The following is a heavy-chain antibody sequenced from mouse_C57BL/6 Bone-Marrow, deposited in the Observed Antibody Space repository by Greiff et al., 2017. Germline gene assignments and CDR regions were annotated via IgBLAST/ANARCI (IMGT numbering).Heavy chain of an antibody. CDR2: IRNKANGYTT. D-gene: IGHD6-1*01. Sequence: EVKLMESGGGLVQPGGSLSLSCAASGFTFTDYYMSWVRQPPGKALEWFGFIRNKANGYTTEYSASVKGRFTISRDNSQSILYLQMNALRAEDSATYYCARSPLRSFDVWGTGTTVTVSS. CDR3: ARSPLRSFDV. CDR1: GFTFTDYY. V-gene: IGHV7-3*01. J-gene: IGHJ1*03.